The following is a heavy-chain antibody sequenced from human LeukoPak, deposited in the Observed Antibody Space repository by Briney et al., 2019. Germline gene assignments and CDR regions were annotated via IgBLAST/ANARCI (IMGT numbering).Heavy chain of an antibody. CDR2: IYWNSDRI. CDR3: ARSSSAYYYEFDY. V-gene: IGHV3-9*01. CDR1: GFALNDYA. D-gene: IGHD3-22*01. Sequence: GGSLRLSCTASGFALNDYAMHWVRQAPGKGLEWVSGIYWNSDRIDYADSVRGRFTISRDNAKHSLYLQMNSLRAEDTAVYYCARSSSAYYYEFDYWGQGTLVTVSS. J-gene: IGHJ4*02.